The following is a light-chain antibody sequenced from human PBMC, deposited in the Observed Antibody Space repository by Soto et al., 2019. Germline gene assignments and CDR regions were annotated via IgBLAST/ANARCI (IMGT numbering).Light chain of an antibody. CDR2: GNS. CDR1: SSNIGAGYD. CDR3: QSYDSSLSGCV. Sequence: QSVLTQPPSVSGAPVQRVTILCTGSSSNIGAGYDVHWYQQLPGTAPKLLIYGNSNRPSGVPDRFSGSKSGTSASLAITGLQAEDEADYYCQSYDSSLSGCVFGTGTKVTVL. V-gene: IGLV1-40*01. J-gene: IGLJ1*01.